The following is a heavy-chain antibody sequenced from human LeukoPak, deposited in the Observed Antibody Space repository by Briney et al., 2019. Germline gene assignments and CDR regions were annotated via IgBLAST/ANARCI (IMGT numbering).Heavy chain of an antibody. Sequence: ASVKVSCKASGYSFTSYDINWVRQATGQGLEWMGWMSPNSGNTGYTQKFQGRVTMTRNTSISTAYMELRSLRSEDAAVYYCARLGGTWDPADYWGQGTLVTVSS. D-gene: IGHD3-16*01. V-gene: IGHV1-8*01. CDR3: ARLGGTWDPADY. J-gene: IGHJ4*02. CDR1: GYSFTSYD. CDR2: MSPNSGNT.